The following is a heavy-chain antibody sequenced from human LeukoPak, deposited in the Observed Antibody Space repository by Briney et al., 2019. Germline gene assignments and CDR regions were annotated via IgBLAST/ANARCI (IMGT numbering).Heavy chain of an antibody. CDR1: GGSISSSNYH. CDR2: IYYSGSS. CDR3: ARAYHY. J-gene: IGHJ4*02. Sequence: SETLSLTCSVSGGSISSSNYHWVWIRQPPGKRLEWIGSIYYSGSSYYNPSLKSRVTISLDTSKKQLSLKQSSVTAADTAVYYCARAYHYWGQGTLVTVSS. V-gene: IGHV4-39*07. D-gene: IGHD2-2*01.